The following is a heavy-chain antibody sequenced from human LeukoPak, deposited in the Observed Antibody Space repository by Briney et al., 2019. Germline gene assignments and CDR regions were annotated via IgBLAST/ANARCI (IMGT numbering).Heavy chain of an antibody. CDR2: INTDGSDT. V-gene: IGHV3-74*01. CDR3: ARASSGTYRY. J-gene: IGHJ4*02. CDR1: GLTYSTYW. Sequence: PGGSLRLSCAASGLTYSTYWMHWVRQAPGKGLVWVSRINTDGSDTIYADSVKGRFTISRNNAKNTLFLQMNSLRAEDTAVYYCARASSGTYRYWGQGTLVTVSS. D-gene: IGHD1-26*01.